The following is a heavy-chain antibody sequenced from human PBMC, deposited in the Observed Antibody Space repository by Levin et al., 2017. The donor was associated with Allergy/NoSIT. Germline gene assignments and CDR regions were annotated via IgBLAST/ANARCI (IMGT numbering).Heavy chain of an antibody. D-gene: IGHD2-2*01. CDR3: ARQVLSSRRLDP. CDR2: IYNTGST. CDR1: GDSIGTSY. Sequence: SQTLSLPCTVSGDSIGTSYWTWIRQPPGKGLEWIGYIYNTGSTNYSPSLKSRVTILLDTSKNQFSLELNSVTAADTAVYYCARQVLSSRRLDPWGQGTLVTVSS. V-gene: IGHV4-59*01. J-gene: IGHJ5*02.